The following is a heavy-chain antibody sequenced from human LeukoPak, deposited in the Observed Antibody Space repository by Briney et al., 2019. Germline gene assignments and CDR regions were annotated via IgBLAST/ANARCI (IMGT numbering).Heavy chain of an antibody. J-gene: IGHJ6*02. CDR3: ARGTVRAADYYYGMDV. V-gene: IGHV1-69*13. CDR2: IIPIFGTA. Sequence: GASVKVSCKASGGIFSSYAISWVRQAPGQGLEWMGGIIPIFGTANYAQKFQGRVTITADESTSTAYMELSSLRSEDTAVYYCARGTVRAADYYYGMDVWGQGTTVTVSS. D-gene: IGHD3-10*01. CDR1: GGIFSSYA.